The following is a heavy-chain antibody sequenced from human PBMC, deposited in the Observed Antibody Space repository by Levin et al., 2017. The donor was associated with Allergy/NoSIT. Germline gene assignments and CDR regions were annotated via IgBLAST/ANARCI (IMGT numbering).Heavy chain of an antibody. V-gene: IGHV3-72*01. CDR1: GFTFSDHY. CDR2: TRNKANSYTT. Sequence: GGSLRLSCAASGFTFSDHYMDWVRQAPGKGLEWVGRTRNKANSYTTEYAASVKGRFTISRDDSKNSLYLQMNSLKTEDTAVYYCARSLRELSFPYYYYYYYMDVWGKGTTVTVSS. CDR3: ARSLRELSFPYYYYYYYMDV. J-gene: IGHJ6*03. D-gene: IGHD3-16*02.